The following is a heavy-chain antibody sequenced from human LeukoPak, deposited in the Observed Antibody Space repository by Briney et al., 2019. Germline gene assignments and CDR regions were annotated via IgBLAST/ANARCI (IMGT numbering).Heavy chain of an antibody. Sequence: SETLSLTCAVYGGSFSGYYWSWIRQPPGKGLEWIGEINHSGSTNYNPSLKSRVTISVDTSKNQFSLKLSSVTAADTAVYYCARNFLRQNWDWFDPWGQGTLVTVSS. CDR1: GGSFSGYY. CDR2: INHSGST. D-gene: IGHD5-12*01. J-gene: IGHJ5*02. V-gene: IGHV4-34*01. CDR3: ARNFLRQNWDWFDP.